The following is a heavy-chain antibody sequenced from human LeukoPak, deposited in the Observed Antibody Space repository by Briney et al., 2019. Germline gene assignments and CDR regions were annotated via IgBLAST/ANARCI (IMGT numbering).Heavy chain of an antibody. J-gene: IGHJ6*03. CDR3: AKGRSSSHYYHMDV. V-gene: IGHV3-30*04. CDR2: ISYDGSNK. Sequence: GGSLRLSCAASGFTFSSYAMHWVRQAPGKGLEWVAVISYDGSNKYYADSVKGRFTISRDNSKNTLYLQMNSLRAEDMALYYCAKGRSSSHYYHMDVWGKGTTVTVSS. CDR1: GFTFSSYA. D-gene: IGHD6-6*01.